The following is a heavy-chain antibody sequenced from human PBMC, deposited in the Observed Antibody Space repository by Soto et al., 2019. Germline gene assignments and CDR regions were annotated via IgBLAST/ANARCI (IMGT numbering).Heavy chain of an antibody. CDR3: VKEPDV. CDR1: GFIFSTYS. V-gene: IGHV3-23*01. Sequence: PGGSLRLSCEASGFIFSTYSMTWVRQAPGKGLEWVAAISPSGDSTYYADSVKGRLTTSRDNSKNTVFLQMNSLSADDTALYYCVKEPDVWGQGISVTVSS. CDR2: ISPSGDST. J-gene: IGHJ6*02.